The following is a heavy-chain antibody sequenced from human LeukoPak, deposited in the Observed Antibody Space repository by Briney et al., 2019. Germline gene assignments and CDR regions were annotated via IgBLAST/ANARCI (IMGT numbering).Heavy chain of an antibody. Sequence: SVKVSCKASGYTFTSYGISWVRQAPGQRLEWIGWIVVGSGNTNYAQKFQERVTITRDMSTSTAYMELSSLRSEDTAVYYCAADLRFSYGLFDYWGQGTLVTVSS. J-gene: IGHJ4*02. CDR2: IVVGSGNT. CDR3: AADLRFSYGLFDY. V-gene: IGHV1-58*02. CDR1: GYTFTSYG. D-gene: IGHD5-18*01.